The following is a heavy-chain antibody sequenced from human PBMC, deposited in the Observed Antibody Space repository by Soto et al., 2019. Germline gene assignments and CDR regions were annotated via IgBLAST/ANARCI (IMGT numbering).Heavy chain of an antibody. CDR2: IKQDESEK. D-gene: IGHD6-19*01. J-gene: IGHJ6*02. V-gene: IGHV3-7*01. Sequence: GGSLRLSCAASGFTFSSYWMSWVRQAPGKGLEWVANIKQDESEKYYVDSVKGRFTISRDNAKNSLYLQMNSLRAEDTAVYYCARELYSSGWYYYYYGMDVWGQGTTVTAP. CDR1: GFTFSSYW. CDR3: ARELYSSGWYYYYYGMDV.